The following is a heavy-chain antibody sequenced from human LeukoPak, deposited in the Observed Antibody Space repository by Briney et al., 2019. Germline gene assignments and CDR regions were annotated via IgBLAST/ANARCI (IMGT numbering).Heavy chain of an antibody. CDR1: GGSISSGDYY. V-gene: IGHV4-30-4*08. J-gene: IGHJ5*02. Sequence: SETLSLTCTVSGGSISSGDYYWSWIRQPPGKGLEWIGYIYYSGSTCYNPSLKSRVTISVDTSKNQFSLKLSSVTAADTAVYYCARVPAALNWFDPWGQGTLVTVSS. CDR2: IYYSGST. D-gene: IGHD2-2*01. CDR3: ARVPAALNWFDP.